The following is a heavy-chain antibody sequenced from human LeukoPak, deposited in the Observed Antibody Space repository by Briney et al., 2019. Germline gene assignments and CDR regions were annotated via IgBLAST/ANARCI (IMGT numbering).Heavy chain of an antibody. Sequence: SVKVSCKASVGTFSSYAISWVRQAPGQGLEWMGRIIPILGIANYAQKLQGRVTITADKSTSTAYMELSSLRSEDTAVYYCELRWLQSDYWGQGTLVTVSS. CDR3: ELRWLQSDY. CDR1: VGTFSSYA. J-gene: IGHJ4*02. D-gene: IGHD5-24*01. V-gene: IGHV1-69*04. CDR2: IIPILGIA.